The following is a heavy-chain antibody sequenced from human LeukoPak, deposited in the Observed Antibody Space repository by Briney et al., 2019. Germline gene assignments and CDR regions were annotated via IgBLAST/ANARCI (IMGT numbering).Heavy chain of an antibody. CDR1: GFTLSDYS. CDR2: ISSGSSYI. J-gene: IGHJ6*04. Sequence: GGSLSLSCAASGFTLSDYSMHWVHQAPGKGLEWVSFISSGSSYINYADSVKGRFTISRDNAKNSLYLQMNSLRAEDTAVYYCARTQPPDVWGKGTTVTVSS. CDR3: ARTQPPDV. V-gene: IGHV3-21*06.